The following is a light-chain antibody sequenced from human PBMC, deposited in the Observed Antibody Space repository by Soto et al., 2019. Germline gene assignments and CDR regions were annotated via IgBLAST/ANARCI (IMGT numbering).Light chain of an antibody. V-gene: IGLV1-47*01. CDR2: RND. Sequence: QSVLTQPPSASGTPGQRVTISCSGSSSNIGNNYVHWYQQLTGTAPKLLIYRNDQRPSGVPDRFSGSKSGTSDSLAISGLRSEDETDYYCTTWDDSLSAVVFGGGTKVTVL. CDR3: TTWDDSLSAVV. CDR1: SSNIGNNY. J-gene: IGLJ2*01.